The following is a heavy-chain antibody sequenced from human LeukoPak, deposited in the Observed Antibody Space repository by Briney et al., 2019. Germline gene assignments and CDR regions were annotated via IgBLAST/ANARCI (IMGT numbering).Heavy chain of an antibody. V-gene: IGHV3-30-3*01. CDR1: GFTFSSYA. CDR3: ARETEYFFDY. D-gene: IGHD6-6*01. J-gene: IGHJ4*02. CDR2: ISYDGSNK. Sequence: GGSLRLSCAASGFTFSSYAMHWVRQAPGKGLEWVAVISYDGSNKYYADSVKGRFTISRDNSKNTLYLQMNSLRAEDTAVYYCARETEYFFDYWGQGTLVTVSS.